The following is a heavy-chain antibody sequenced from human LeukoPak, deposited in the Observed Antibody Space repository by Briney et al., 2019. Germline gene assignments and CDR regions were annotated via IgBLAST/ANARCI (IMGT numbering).Heavy chain of an antibody. J-gene: IGHJ4*02. CDR2: IVDGSGNYI. CDR3: ARRDEAYDSIDY. V-gene: IGHV3-48*03. D-gene: IGHD3-16*01. Sequence: GGSLRLSCAASGFIFSTYEMNWVRQAPGKGLEWVSVIVDGSGNYIYYADSVKGRFTISRDNAQNSLYLQMNSLRADDTAVYYCARRDEAYDSIDYWGQGTLVTVSS. CDR1: GFIFSTYE.